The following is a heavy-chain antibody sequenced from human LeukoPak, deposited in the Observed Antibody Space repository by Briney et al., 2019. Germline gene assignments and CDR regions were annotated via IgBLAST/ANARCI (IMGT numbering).Heavy chain of an antibody. D-gene: IGHD1-26*01. J-gene: IGHJ4*02. V-gene: IGHV1-2*02. CDR3: AREYLRSGGSVVY. CDR1: GYTFTGYY. CDR2: INPNSGGT. Sequence: GASVKVSCKASGYTFTGYYIHWMRQAPGQGLEWMGWINPNSGGTNYAQKFQGRVTMTRDTSNSTAYMELSRLRSDDTAVYYCAREYLRSGGSVVYWGQGTLVTVSS.